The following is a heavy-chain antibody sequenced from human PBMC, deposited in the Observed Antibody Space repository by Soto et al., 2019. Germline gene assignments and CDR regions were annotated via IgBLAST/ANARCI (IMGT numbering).Heavy chain of an antibody. CDR2: ISYSGST. Sequence: ETLSHTCSVPGCSLTTTNYYWGWLRQPPGKGLKWIASISYSGSTYYNPSLKSRVSMSVDTSKNHFSLKLRSVTAADTAMYYCARPRATETSYDAFDVWGQGTKV. CDR3: ARPRATETSYDAFDV. V-gene: IGHV4-39*01. D-gene: IGHD3-10*01. J-gene: IGHJ3*01. CDR1: GCSLTTTNYY.